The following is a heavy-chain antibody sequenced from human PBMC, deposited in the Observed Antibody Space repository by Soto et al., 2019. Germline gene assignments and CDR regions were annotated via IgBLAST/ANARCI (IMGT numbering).Heavy chain of an antibody. CDR2: IYYSGGT. V-gene: IGHV4-30-4*01. Sequence: PSETLSLTCTVSGASINSGDYYWSWIRQPPGKGLEWIGYIYYSGGTYYNPSLKSRVTISVDTSKNQFSLKLSSVTAADTAVYYCAGFSEVAATEINWFDPWGQGTLVTVSS. CDR3: AGFSEVAATEINWFDP. D-gene: IGHD2-15*01. J-gene: IGHJ5*02. CDR1: GASINSGDYY.